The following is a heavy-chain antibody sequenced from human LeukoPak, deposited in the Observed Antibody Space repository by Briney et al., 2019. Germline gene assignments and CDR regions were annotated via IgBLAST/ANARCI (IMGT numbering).Heavy chain of an antibody. CDR2: IYRSWST. CDR3: GGRDSWFDP. D-gene: IGHD2-15*01. Sequence: PSETLSLTCAVPGYSISSGYYCGWIRQPPGKGLEWIGSIYRSWSTYYNPSLKSRVTISVDMSKNHFSLEQSSVNAADTAVYYCGGRDSWFDPWGQGTLVTVSS. J-gene: IGHJ5*02. V-gene: IGHV4-38-2*01. CDR1: GYSISSGYY.